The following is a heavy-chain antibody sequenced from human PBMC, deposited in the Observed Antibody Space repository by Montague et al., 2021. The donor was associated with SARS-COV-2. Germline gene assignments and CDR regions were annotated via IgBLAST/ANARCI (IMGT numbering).Heavy chain of an antibody. Sequence: SLRLSCAASGFTFSSYAMHWVRQAPGKGLEWVAVISYDGSNKYYADSVKGRFTISRDNSKNTLYLQMNSLRAEDTAVYYRAREKVAGDYYYYYGMDVWGQGTTVTVSS. CDR2: ISYDGSNK. V-gene: IGHV3-30-3*01. D-gene: IGHD6-19*01. CDR3: AREKVAGDYYYYYGMDV. J-gene: IGHJ6*02. CDR1: GFTFSSYA.